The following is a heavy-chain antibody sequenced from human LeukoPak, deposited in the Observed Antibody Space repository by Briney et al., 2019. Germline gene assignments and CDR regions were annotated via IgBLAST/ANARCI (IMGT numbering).Heavy chain of an antibody. Sequence: ASVKVSCKASGYTFTSYYMHWVRQAPGQGLEWMGIINPSGGSISYAQKFQGRVTMTRDMSTSTVYMELSSLRSEDTAVYYCANSPLNWNTERLGYYYMDVWGKGTTVTVSS. D-gene: IGHD1/OR15-1a*01. CDR2: INPSGGSI. CDR1: GYTFTSYY. CDR3: ANSPLNWNTERLGYYYMDV. V-gene: IGHV1-46*01. J-gene: IGHJ6*03.